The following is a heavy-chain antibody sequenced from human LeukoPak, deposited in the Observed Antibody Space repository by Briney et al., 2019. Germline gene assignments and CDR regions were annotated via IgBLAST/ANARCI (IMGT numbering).Heavy chain of an antibody. CDR1: GLTFSDYY. V-gene: IGHV3-11*03. J-gene: IGHJ4*02. D-gene: IGHD6-6*01. CDR2: ISSTSPRA. CDR3: AGHARGSYLVY. Sequence: GGSLRLSCAASGLTFSDYYMSWIRQPPGKGLGWVSLISSTSPRATYGDSVKGRFTTSRDDARNSLFLQMNSPRVEDTAIYYCAGHARGSYLVYWGQGILVTVST.